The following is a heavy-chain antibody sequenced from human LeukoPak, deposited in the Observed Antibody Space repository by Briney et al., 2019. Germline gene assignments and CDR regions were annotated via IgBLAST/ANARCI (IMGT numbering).Heavy chain of an antibody. CDR2: ISGSGGST. D-gene: IGHD6-19*01. CDR1: GFTFRDYG. V-gene: IGHV3-23*01. J-gene: IGHJ6*02. Sequence: PGGSLRLSCAASGFTFRDYGMNWVRQAPGKGLEWVSTISGSGGSTYYADSVKGRFTISRDNSKNTLYLQMNSLRAEDTAVYYCARDLAVAGTGYYYYYGMDVWGQGTTVTVSS. CDR3: ARDLAVAGTGYYYYYGMDV.